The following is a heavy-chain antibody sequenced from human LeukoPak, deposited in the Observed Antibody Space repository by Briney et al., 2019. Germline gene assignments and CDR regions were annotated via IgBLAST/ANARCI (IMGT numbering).Heavy chain of an antibody. V-gene: IGHV4-39*02. Sequence: PSETLSLTCTVSGGSISSSSYYWGWIRQPPGKGLEWIGSIYYSGSTYYNPCLKSRVTISVDTSKNQFSLKLSSVTAADTAVYYCAGDYSNLEAFDIWGQGTMVTVSS. CDR2: IYYSGST. J-gene: IGHJ3*02. CDR3: AGDYSNLEAFDI. CDR1: GGSISSSSYY. D-gene: IGHD4-11*01.